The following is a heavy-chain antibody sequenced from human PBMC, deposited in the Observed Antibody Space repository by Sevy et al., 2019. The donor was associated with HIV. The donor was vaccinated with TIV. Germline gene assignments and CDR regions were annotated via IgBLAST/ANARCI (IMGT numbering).Heavy chain of an antibody. Sequence: SETLSLTCTVSGGSISSGTYYWSWIRQPAGKGLEWIGRIYTSGITNYNPSLKSRVTISLDTSKNQFSLNLRSVTAADTAVYYCARYYHGSGKYYFDYWGQGTLVTVSS. CDR2: IYTSGIT. CDR1: GGSISSGTYY. D-gene: IGHD3-10*01. J-gene: IGHJ4*02. V-gene: IGHV4-61*02. CDR3: ARYYHGSGKYYFDY.